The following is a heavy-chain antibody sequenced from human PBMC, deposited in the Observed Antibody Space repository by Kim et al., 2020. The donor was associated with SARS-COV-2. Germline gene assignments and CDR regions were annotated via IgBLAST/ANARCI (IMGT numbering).Heavy chain of an antibody. CDR3: ARGLRKDDILSDVSFDY. V-gene: IGHV3-13*04. CDR2: IGTAGDT. J-gene: IGHJ4*02. CDR1: GFTFSSYD. Sequence: GGSLRLSCAASGFTFSSYDMHWVRQATGKGLEWVSAIGTAGDTYYPGSVKGRFTISRENAKNSLYLQMNSLRAGDTAVYYCARGLRKDDILSDVSFDYWGQGTLVTVSS. D-gene: IGHD3-9*01.